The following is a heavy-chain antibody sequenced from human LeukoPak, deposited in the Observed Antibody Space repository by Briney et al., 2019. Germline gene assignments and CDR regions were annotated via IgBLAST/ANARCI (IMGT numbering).Heavy chain of an antibody. J-gene: IGHJ6*03. CDR2: IKPDGGEK. Sequence: GESLRLSCAASGFTFSSYMMTWVRQAPGKGLEWVANIKPDGGEKFYVDSVRGRFTIPRDNAKNSLYPQMNSLRAEDTAVYYCARLYYYRSGYYYMDVWGKGTTVTVSS. V-gene: IGHV3-7*01. D-gene: IGHD3-10*01. CDR1: GFTFSSYM. CDR3: ARLYYYRSGYYYMDV.